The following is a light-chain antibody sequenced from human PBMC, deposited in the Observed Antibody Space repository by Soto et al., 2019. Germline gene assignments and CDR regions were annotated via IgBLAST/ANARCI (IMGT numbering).Light chain of an antibody. CDR2: GAS. Sequence: EIVLTQSPGTLSLSPGERATLSCRASRSVTNNYVAWYQRKPGQAPMLLSYGASSRATDIPGRFSGTGSGTDFSLTITRLEPEDFAVYYCHQYGSSPPTFGQGTKVEI. CDR3: HQYGSSPPT. CDR1: RSVTNNY. J-gene: IGKJ1*01. V-gene: IGKV3-20*01.